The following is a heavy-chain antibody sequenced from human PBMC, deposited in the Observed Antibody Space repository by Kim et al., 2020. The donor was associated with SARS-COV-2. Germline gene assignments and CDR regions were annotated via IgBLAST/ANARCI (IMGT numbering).Heavy chain of an antibody. CDR2: ISYDGSNK. CDR1: GFTFSSYG. V-gene: IGHV3-30*18. CDR3: AKVPKSGYSGYLGGMDV. J-gene: IGHJ6*02. D-gene: IGHD5-12*01. Sequence: GGSLRLSCAASGFTFSSYGMHWVRQAPGKGLEWVAVISYDGSNKYYADSVKGRFTISRDKPKNTLYLQMNSLRAEDTAVYYCAKVPKSGYSGYLGGMDVWGQGTTVTVSS.